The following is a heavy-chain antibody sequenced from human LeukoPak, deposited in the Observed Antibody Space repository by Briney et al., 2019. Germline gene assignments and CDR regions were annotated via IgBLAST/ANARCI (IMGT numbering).Heavy chain of an antibody. CDR2: ISRQSGAST. CDR3: SKKGQNSDYGKPG. Sequence: GGSLRLSCAASGFIFSSYDMYWVRQAPGKGLECVASISRQSGASTYYAASVKGRFTISRDNSRSTLYLQMSSLRADDTAIYYCSKKGQNSDYGKPGWGQGTLVTVSS. CDR1: GFIFSSYD. J-gene: IGHJ4*02. D-gene: IGHD4-17*01. V-gene: IGHV3-23*01.